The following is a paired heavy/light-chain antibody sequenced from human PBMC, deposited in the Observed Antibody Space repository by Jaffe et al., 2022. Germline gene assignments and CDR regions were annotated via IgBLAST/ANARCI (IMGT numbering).Light chain of an antibody. CDR1: QDISNY. Sequence: DIQMTQSPSSLSASVGDRVTITCQASQDISNYLNWYQQKPGKAPKLLIYDASNLETGVPSRFSGSGSGTDFTFTISSLQPEDIATYYCQQYDNLPWTFGQGTKLEIK. CDR3: QQYDNLPWT. V-gene: IGKV1-33*01. J-gene: IGKJ2*01. CDR2: DAS.
Heavy chain of an antibody. J-gene: IGHJ4*02. Sequence: QVQLVESGGGLVKPGGSLRLSCAASGFTFSDYYMSWIRQAPGKGLEWVSYISSSGSTIYYADSVKGRFTISRDNAKNSLYLQMNSLRAEDTAVYYCAREGAYCSGGSCWGQGTLVTVSS. CDR2: ISSSGSTI. CDR3: AREGAYCSGGSC. D-gene: IGHD2-15*01. CDR1: GFTFSDYY. V-gene: IGHV3-11*01.